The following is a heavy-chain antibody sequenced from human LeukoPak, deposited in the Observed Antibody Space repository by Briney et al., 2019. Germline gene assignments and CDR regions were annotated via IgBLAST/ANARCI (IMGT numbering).Heavy chain of an antibody. Sequence: NPSETLSLTCTVSGGSISSSSYYWGWIRQPPGQGLEWIGSIYYSGSTYYNPSLKSRVTISVYTSKNQFSLKLSSVTAADTAVYYCARRSLSSSRARFDYWGQGTLVTVSS. CDR3: ARRSLSSSRARFDY. CDR1: GGSISSSSYY. V-gene: IGHV4-39*01. D-gene: IGHD6-13*01. J-gene: IGHJ4*02. CDR2: IYYSGST.